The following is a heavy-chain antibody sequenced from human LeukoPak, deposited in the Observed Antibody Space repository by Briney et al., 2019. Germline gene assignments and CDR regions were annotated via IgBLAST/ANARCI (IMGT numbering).Heavy chain of an antibody. D-gene: IGHD2-21*02. CDR1: GFTFSSYW. J-gene: IGHJ5*02. CDR2: IRQDGSEK. Sequence: PGGSLRLSWAASGFTFSSYWMSWVRQAPGKGLEWVANIRQDGSEKYYVDSVKGRFTISRDNAKNSLYLQMNSLRAEDTAVYYCATRGGGDLGWFDPWGQGTLVTVSS. CDR3: ATRGGGDLGWFDP. V-gene: IGHV3-7*01.